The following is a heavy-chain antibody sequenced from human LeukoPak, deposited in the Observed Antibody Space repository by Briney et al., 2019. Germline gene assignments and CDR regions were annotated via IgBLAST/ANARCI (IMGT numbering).Heavy chain of an antibody. V-gene: IGHV4-34*01. CDR1: GGSFSGYY. CDR3: ASITRITIFGVATG. J-gene: IGHJ4*02. CDR2: INHSGST. Sequence: PSETLSLTCAVYGGSFSGYYWSWIRQPPGKGLEWIGEINHSGSTNYNPSLKSRVTISVDTSKNQFSLKLSSVTAADTAVYYCASITRITIFGVATGWGQGTLVTVSS. D-gene: IGHD3-3*01.